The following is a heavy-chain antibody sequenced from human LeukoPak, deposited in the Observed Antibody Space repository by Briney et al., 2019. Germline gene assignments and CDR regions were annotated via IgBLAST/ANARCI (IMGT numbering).Heavy chain of an antibody. CDR1: GFTFSSYA. J-gene: IGHJ5*02. D-gene: IGHD6-19*01. Sequence: GRSLRLSCAASGFTFSSYAMHWVRQAPGKGLEWVAVISYDGSNKYYADSVKGRFTISRDNSKNTLYLQMNSLRAEDTAVYYCARDALSRPKTVAGTRYNWFDPWGQGTLVTVSS. CDR3: ARDALSRPKTVAGTRYNWFDP. CDR2: ISYDGSNK. V-gene: IGHV3-30-3*01.